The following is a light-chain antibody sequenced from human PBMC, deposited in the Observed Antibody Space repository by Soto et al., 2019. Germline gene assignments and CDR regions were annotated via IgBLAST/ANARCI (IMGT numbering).Light chain of an antibody. CDR3: SSYTGSSINTVV. CDR2: EVS. J-gene: IGLJ2*01. CDR1: SDDIGAYDR. Sequence: QSALTQPASVSGSPGQSITISCTGTSDDIGAYDRVSWFQQYPGEAPKIIIFEVSNRPSGVSNRFSGSKSGNTASLTISGLQAEDEADYYCSSYTGSSINTVVFGGGTKLTVL. V-gene: IGLV2-14*01.